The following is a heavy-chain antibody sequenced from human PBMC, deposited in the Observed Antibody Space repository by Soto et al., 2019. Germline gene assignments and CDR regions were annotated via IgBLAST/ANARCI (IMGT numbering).Heavy chain of an antibody. CDR2: ISYDGSNK. J-gene: IGHJ6*03. CDR1: GFTFSSYG. Sequence: PGGSLRLSCAASGFTFSSYGMHWVRQAPGKGLEWVAVISYDGSNKYYADSVKGRFTISRDNSKNTLYLQMNGLRAEDTAVYYCAKATSGGYDFWSGYYTGIWGLGYYMDVWGKGATVTVSS. V-gene: IGHV3-30*18. CDR3: AKATSGGYDFWSGYYTGIWGLGYYMDV. D-gene: IGHD3-3*01.